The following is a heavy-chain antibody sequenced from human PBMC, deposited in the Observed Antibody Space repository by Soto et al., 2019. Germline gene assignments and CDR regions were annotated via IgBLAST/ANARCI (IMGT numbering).Heavy chain of an antibody. J-gene: IGHJ5*02. D-gene: IGHD3-22*01. CDR2: IYYSGST. V-gene: IGHV4-61*01. CDR1: GGSVSSGSYY. CDR3: AREKSPFHPAFYDSSGYYTNWFDP. Sequence: SETLSLTCTVSGGSVSSGSYYWSWIRQPPGKGLEWIGYIYYSGSTNYNPSLKSRVTISVDTSKNQFSLKLSSVTAADTAVYYCAREKSPFHPAFYDSSGYYTNWFDPWGQGTLVTVSS.